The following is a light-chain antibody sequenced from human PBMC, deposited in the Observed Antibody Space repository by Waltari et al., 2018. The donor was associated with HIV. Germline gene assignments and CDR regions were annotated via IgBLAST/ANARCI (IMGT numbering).Light chain of an antibody. Sequence: QSVLTQPPSVSGAPGQRVTISCTGNSSNIRADSDVSWYQALPGTAPKLLIHNNNRPSGVPDRFSGSKSGTSASLAITGLRAEDEAYYFCQSYDSSLSGSRVFGGGTKLTVL. V-gene: IGLV1-40*01. CDR2: NN. J-gene: IGLJ3*02. CDR3: QSYDSSLSGSRV. CDR1: SSNIRADSD.